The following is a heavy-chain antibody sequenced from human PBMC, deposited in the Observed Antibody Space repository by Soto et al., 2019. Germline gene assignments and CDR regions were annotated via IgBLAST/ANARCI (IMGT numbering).Heavy chain of an antibody. Sequence: QITLQESGPPLVKPTQTLTLTCTFSGFSLSTSGVAVGWIRRPPGKALEWLALIYWDDDKRYSPYLKSRLTITKDTSKNQVVLTMTNMDPVDTATYYCAHYGSGRSGSYYTLAPYYFDYWGQGTLVTVSS. CDR1: GFSLSTSGVA. CDR3: AHYGSGRSGSYYTLAPYYFDY. D-gene: IGHD3-10*01. V-gene: IGHV2-5*02. CDR2: IYWDDDK. J-gene: IGHJ4*02.